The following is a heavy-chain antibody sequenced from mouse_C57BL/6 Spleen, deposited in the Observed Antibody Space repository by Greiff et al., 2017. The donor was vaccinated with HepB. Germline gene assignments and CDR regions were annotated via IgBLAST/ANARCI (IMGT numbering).Heavy chain of an antibody. J-gene: IGHJ2*01. CDR1: GYTFTSYW. CDR3: ARRDGNYDY. D-gene: IGHD2-1*01. V-gene: IGHV1-69*01. Sequence: VQLQQSGAELVMPGASVKLSCKASGYTFTSYWMHWVKQRPGQGLEWIGEIDPSDSYTNYNQKFKGKSTLTVDKSSSTAYMQLSSLTSEDSAVYYCARRDGNYDYWGQGTTLTVSS. CDR2: IDPSDSYT.